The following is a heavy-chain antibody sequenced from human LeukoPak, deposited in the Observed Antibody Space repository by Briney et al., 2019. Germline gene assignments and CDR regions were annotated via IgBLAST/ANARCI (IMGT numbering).Heavy chain of an antibody. CDR3: TRARDGYTHFDY. J-gene: IGHJ4*02. CDR1: GFTFSGSA. Sequence: PGGSLRLSCAASGFTFSGSAMHWVRQASGKRLEWVGRIRNKPNSYATAYAASVKGRFTISRDDSKNTAYLQMNSLKTEDTAVYCCTRARDGYTHFDYWGQGTLLTVSS. D-gene: IGHD5-24*01. V-gene: IGHV3-73*01. CDR2: IRNKPNSYAT.